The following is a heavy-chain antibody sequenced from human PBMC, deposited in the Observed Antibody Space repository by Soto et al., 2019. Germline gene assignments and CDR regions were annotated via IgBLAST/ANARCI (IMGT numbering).Heavy chain of an antibody. CDR2: IIPIFGTA. CDR1: GGTFSSYA. D-gene: IGHD5-18*01. Sequence: GASVKVSCKASGGTFSSYAISWMRQAPGQGLEWMGGIIPIFGTANYAQKFQGRVTITADESTSTAYMELSSLRSEDTAVYYCARGSFRGYSYGYSDYWGQGTLVTVSS. CDR3: ARGSFRGYSYGYSDY. V-gene: IGHV1-69*13. J-gene: IGHJ4*02.